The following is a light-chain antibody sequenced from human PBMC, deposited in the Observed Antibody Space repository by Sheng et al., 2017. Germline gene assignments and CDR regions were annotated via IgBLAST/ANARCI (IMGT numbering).Light chain of an antibody. J-gene: IGKJ2*02. CDR2: KAS. CDR1: QSISSW. Sequence: DIQMTQSPSTLSASVGDRVTVTCRASQSISSWLAWYQHKPGKAPKLLIYKASSLQSGVPSRFSGSRSGTEFNLTISSLQPDDFATYYCQQYNSYSWTFGQGTKVEIK. CDR3: QQYNSYSWT. V-gene: IGKV1-5*03.